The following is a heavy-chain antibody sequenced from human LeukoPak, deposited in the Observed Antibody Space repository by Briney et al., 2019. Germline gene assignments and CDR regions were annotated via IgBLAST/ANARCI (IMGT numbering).Heavy chain of an antibody. CDR1: GGSISSYY. V-gene: IGHV4-4*07. CDR3: AREGIVVVPAATSKDRGPYNWFDP. D-gene: IGHD2-2*01. J-gene: IGHJ5*02. CDR2: IYTSGST. Sequence: SETLSLTCTVSGGSISSYYWSWIRQPAGKGLEWIGRIYTSGSTNYNPSLKSRVTMSVDTSKNQFSLKLSFVTAADTAVYYCAREGIVVVPAATSKDRGPYNWFDPWGQGTLVTVSS.